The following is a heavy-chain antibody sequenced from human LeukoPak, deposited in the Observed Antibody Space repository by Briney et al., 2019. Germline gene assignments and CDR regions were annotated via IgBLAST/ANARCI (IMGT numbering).Heavy chain of an antibody. V-gene: IGHV4-59*01. CDR3: ARTPATTWTNHFDY. Sequence: AETRSLTCTVSGGSISTYYWNWIRQSPGKGLEWIGYMYYSGSTNYNPSLKSRVTISVDTSKNESSLKLSSVTAADTAVYYCARTPATTWTNHFDYWGQGTLVTVSS. D-gene: IGHD4-17*01. CDR2: MYYSGST. CDR1: GGSISTYY. J-gene: IGHJ4*02.